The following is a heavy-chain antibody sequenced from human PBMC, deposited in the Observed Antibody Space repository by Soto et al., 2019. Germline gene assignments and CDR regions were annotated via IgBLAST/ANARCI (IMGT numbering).Heavy chain of an antibody. D-gene: IGHD4-17*01. Sequence: GGSLRLSCAASGFTFSSYAMHWVRQAPGKGLEWVAVISYDGSNKYYADSVKGRFTISRDNSKNTLYLQMNSLRAEDTAVYYCARETPPSGDYSPMYYYYGMDVWGQGTTVTVSS. CDR1: GFTFSSYA. V-gene: IGHV3-30-3*01. CDR2: ISYDGSNK. J-gene: IGHJ6*02. CDR3: ARETPPSGDYSPMYYYYGMDV.